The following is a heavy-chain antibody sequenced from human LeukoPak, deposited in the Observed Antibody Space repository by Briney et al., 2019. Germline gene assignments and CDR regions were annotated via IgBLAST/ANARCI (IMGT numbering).Heavy chain of an antibody. J-gene: IGHJ4*02. Sequence: ASVKVSCKASGYTFTSYYMHWVRQAPGQGLEWMGIINPSGGSTSCAQKFQGRVTVTRDTSTSTVFMELSSLRSEDTAVYYCARVGVGFCSSDSCGPNLDYWGQGTLVTVSS. CDR1: GYTFTSYY. D-gene: IGHD2-15*01. CDR2: INPSGGST. CDR3: ARVGVGFCSSDSCGPNLDY. V-gene: IGHV1-46*01.